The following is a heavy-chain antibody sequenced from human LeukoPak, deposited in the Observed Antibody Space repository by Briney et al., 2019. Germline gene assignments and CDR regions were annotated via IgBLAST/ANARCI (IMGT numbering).Heavy chain of an antibody. D-gene: IGHD5-24*01. V-gene: IGHV4-59*08. Sequence: SETLSLACTVSGGSISSYYWSWIRQPPGKGLEWIGYIYNSGSTNYNPSLKSRVTISVDTSKNQFSLKLSSVTAADTAVYYCASRRDGYNYEAFDIWGQGTMVTVSS. J-gene: IGHJ3*02. CDR3: ASRRDGYNYEAFDI. CDR2: IYNSGST. CDR1: GGSISSYY.